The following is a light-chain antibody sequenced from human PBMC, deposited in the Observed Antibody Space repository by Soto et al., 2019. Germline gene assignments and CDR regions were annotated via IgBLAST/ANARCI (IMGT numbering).Light chain of an antibody. CDR2: SNN. V-gene: IGLV1-44*01. Sequence: QSVLTQPPSASGTPGQRVTISCSGSSSNIGSSTVNWYQQLPGTAPKLLIYSNNQRPSGVPDRFSGSKSGTSASLAISGLQSEDEADYYCAAWDDSLNGYVIGTGTKGPS. CDR3: AAWDDSLNGYV. J-gene: IGLJ1*01. CDR1: SSNIGSST.